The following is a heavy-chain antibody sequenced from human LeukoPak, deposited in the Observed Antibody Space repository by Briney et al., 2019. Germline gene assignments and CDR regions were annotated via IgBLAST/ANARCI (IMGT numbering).Heavy chain of an antibody. Sequence: GGSLRLSCAASGLTFSRYGMHWVRQAPGKGLEWVAVIWYDGSNKYYADSVKGRFTISRDNSKNTLYLQMNSLRAEDTAVYYCARSYYYSSGSYYPFDYWGQGTLVTVSS. D-gene: IGHD3-10*01. CDR2: IWYDGSNK. CDR1: GLTFSRYG. J-gene: IGHJ4*02. CDR3: ARSYYYSSGSYYPFDY. V-gene: IGHV3-33*01.